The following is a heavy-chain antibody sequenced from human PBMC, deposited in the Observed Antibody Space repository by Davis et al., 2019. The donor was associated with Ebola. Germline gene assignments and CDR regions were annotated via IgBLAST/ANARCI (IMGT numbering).Heavy chain of an antibody. V-gene: IGHV3-53*01. CDR1: GFIFSDYY. Sequence: GESLKISCAASGFIFSDYYMNWVRQAPGKGLEWVSILYSGGKAYHADPVKGRFTISRDNSQNTLYLQMNSLRTEDTAVYYCARESSGAFDIWGHGTMVTVSS. J-gene: IGHJ3*02. CDR2: LYSGGKA. CDR3: ARESSGAFDI. D-gene: IGHD6-6*01.